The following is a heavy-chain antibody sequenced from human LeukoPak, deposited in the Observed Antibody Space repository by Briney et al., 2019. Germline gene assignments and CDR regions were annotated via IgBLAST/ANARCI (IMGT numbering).Heavy chain of an antibody. J-gene: IGHJ4*02. D-gene: IGHD3-22*01. CDR3: ATSRGYYYDSSGYYYFDY. Sequence: GGSLRLSCAASGFTFSSCAMSWVRQAPGKGLEWVSAISGSGGSTYYADSVKGRFTISRDNSKNTLYLQMNSLGAEDTAVYYCATSRGYYYDSSGYYYFDYWGQGTLVTVSS. V-gene: IGHV3-23*01. CDR1: GFTFSSCA. CDR2: ISGSGGST.